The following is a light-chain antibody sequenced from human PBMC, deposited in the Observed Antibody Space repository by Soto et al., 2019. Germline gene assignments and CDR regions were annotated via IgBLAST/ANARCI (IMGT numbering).Light chain of an antibody. CDR2: DVS. CDR1: SSDVGGYNY. J-gene: IGLJ1*01. Sequence: QSALTQPASVSGSPGQSITISCTGTSSDVGGYNYVSWYQQHPGKATKLMIYDVSNRPSGVSNRLSGSKSGNTASLTFSGLQAEDEADYYCSSYTSSSTRVFGTGTKVTVL. V-gene: IGLV2-14*03. CDR3: SSYTSSSTRV.